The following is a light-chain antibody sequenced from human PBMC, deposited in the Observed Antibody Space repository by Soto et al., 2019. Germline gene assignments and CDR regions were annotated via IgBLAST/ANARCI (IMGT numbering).Light chain of an antibody. CDR2: AAS. CDR3: QHGYSTRRT. J-gene: IGKJ4*01. CDR1: QSISTY. V-gene: IGKV1-39*01. Sequence: DIQMTQSPASLSASVGDRVTITCRASQSISTYLHSYQQKPGKAPNLLIYAASTLQSGVPSRFSGSGSGTDYTLTISSLQPEDFATYFCQHGYSTRRTCGGGTKVDIK.